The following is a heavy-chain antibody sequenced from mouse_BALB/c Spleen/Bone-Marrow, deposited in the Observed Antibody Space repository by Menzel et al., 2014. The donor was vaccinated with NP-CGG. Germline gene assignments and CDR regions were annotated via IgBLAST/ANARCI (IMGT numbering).Heavy chain of an antibody. CDR2: IRNKANGYTT. J-gene: IGHJ1*01. D-gene: IGHD2-1*01. CDR1: GFTFTDYY. CDR3: ARDRHYGNYYWYFDA. V-gene: IGHV7-3*02. Sequence: EVMLVESGGGLVQPGGSLRLSCATSGFTFTDYYMSWVRQPPGKALEWLGFIRNKANGYTTEYSASVKGRFTISRDNSQSILYLQMNTLRAEDSATYYCARDRHYGNYYWYFDACGAGTTVTVSS.